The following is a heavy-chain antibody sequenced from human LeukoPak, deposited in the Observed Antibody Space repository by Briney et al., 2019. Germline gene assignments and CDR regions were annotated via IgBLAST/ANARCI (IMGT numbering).Heavy chain of an antibody. J-gene: IGHJ4*02. D-gene: IGHD3-10*01. V-gene: IGHV3-23*01. CDR3: ANRGKYYFDY. CDR2: ISDGGGGT. Sequence: GGSLRLTCVASGFTFSNYAMSWVRQAPGKGLEWVSSISDGGGGTYYADSVKSRFTISRDNSKNTLYLLMNSLRAEDTAIYYCANRGKYYFDYWGQGTLVTVSS. CDR1: GFTFSNYA.